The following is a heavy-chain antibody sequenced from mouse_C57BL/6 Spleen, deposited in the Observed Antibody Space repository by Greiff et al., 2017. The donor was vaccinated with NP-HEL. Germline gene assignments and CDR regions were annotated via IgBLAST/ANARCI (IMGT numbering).Heavy chain of an antibody. Sequence: VQRVESGAELVKPGASVKLSCKASGYTFTEYTIHWVKQRSGQGLEWIGWFYPGSGSIKYNEKFKDKATLTADKSSSTVYMELSRLTSEDSAVYFCARHDPPGSSFYYAMDYWGQGTSVTVSS. CDR1: GYTFTEYT. D-gene: IGHD1-1*01. CDR2: FYPGSGSI. CDR3: ARHDPPGSSFYYAMDY. J-gene: IGHJ4*01. V-gene: IGHV1-62-2*01.